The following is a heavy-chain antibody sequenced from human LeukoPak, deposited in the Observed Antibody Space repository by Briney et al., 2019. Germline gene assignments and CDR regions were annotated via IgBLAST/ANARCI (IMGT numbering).Heavy chain of an antibody. CDR2: IYHGGST. J-gene: IGHJ3*02. D-gene: IGHD5-24*01. CDR3: ARVGGMTTINNAAFDI. V-gene: IGHV4-59*01. CDR1: GGSISSYY. Sequence: SETLSLTCTVSGGSISSYYWSWIRQPPGKGLEWIGYIYHGGSTNYNPSLKSRVTISIDKSKKQFSLKLISVTAADTAIYYCARVGGMTTINNAAFDIWGQGTMVTVSS.